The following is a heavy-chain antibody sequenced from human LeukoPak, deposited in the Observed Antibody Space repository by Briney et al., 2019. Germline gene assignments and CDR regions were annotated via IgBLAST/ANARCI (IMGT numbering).Heavy chain of an antibody. Sequence: NPSETLSLTCTVSGGSISSYYWSWIRQPAGKGLEWIGRLYTSGTNYNPSLKSRIIMSLDTSKNQFFLKVSSVTAADSAVYYCARVGLGSSNWYSSYYSMDVWGPGTTVTVSS. V-gene: IGHV4-4*07. D-gene: IGHD6-13*01. J-gene: IGHJ6*02. CDR2: LYTSGT. CDR3: ARVGLGSSNWYSSYYSMDV. CDR1: GGSISSYY.